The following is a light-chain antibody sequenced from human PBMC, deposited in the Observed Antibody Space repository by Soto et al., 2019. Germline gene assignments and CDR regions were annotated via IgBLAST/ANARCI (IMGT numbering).Light chain of an antibody. CDR3: QQCNRYTYT. CDR1: QGISTW. J-gene: IGKJ2*01. CDR2: KAS. Sequence: DIQMTQSPSTLSASAGDRVAITCRASQGISTWLAWYQQKPGKAPRLLIYKASTLESGVQSRFSGSRSGTEFTLTISGLQHDDFATYYCQQCNRYTYTFGHGTKV. V-gene: IGKV1-5*03.